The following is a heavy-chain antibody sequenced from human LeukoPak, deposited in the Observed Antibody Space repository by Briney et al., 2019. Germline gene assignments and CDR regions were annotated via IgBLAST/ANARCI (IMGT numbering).Heavy chain of an antibody. CDR2: VRSKANSYAT. D-gene: IGHD6-13*01. J-gene: IGHJ4*02. CDR3: TKGAHSSSLYYFDC. CDR1: GFTFDDYA. Sequence: PGGSLRLSCAASGFTFDDYAMHWVRQASGKGLEWVGRVRSKANSYATTYAASVKGRFTISRDNSKKTLYLQMNSLRAEDTAVYYCTKGAHSSSLYYFDCWGQGTLVTVSS. V-gene: IGHV3-73*01.